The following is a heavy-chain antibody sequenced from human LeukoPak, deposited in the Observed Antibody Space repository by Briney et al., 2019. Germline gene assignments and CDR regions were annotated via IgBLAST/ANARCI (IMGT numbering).Heavy chain of an antibody. V-gene: IGHV3-23*01. Sequence: GGSLRLSCAASGFTFSSYAMSWVRQAPGKGLEWVSAISGSGGSTYYADSVKGRFTISRDNSKNTLYLQMNSLRAEDTAVYYCAKDKVIDYYDSSGYYPVGTAQDYWGQGTLVTVSS. J-gene: IGHJ4*02. CDR1: GFTFSSYA. CDR3: AKDKVIDYYDSSGYYPVGTAQDY. CDR2: ISGSGGST. D-gene: IGHD3-22*01.